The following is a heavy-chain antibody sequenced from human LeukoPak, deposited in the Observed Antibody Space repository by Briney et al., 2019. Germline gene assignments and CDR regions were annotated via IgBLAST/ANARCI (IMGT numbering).Heavy chain of an antibody. CDR1: GGSFSGYY. Sequence: TSETLSLTCAVYGGSFSGYYWSWIRQPPGKGLEWIGEINHSGSTNYNPSLKSRVTISVDTSKNQFSLKLSSVTAADTAVYYCASGQWLVSWGQGTLVTVSS. V-gene: IGHV4-34*01. CDR2: INHSGST. CDR3: ASGQWLVS. J-gene: IGHJ4*02. D-gene: IGHD6-19*01.